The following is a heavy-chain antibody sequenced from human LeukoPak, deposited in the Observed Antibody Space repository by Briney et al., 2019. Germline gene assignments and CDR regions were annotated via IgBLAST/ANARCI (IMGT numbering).Heavy chain of an antibody. CDR1: GFTFSSYW. Sequence: GGSLRLSCAASGFTFSSYWMSWVRQAPGEGPEWVANIKQDESEKDYADSVRGRFTISRDNAKNSLFLQMNSLRAEDTALYYCATYSGVHHKTFDDWGQGTLVTVSS. V-gene: IGHV3-7*03. CDR2: IKQDESEK. J-gene: IGHJ4*02. D-gene: IGHD1-26*01. CDR3: ATYSGVHHKTFDD.